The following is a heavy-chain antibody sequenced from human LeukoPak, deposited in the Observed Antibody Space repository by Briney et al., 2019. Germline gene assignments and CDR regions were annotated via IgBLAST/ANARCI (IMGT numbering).Heavy chain of an antibody. Sequence: GGSLRLSCTACGFTFRSYAMNWVRQAPGKGLEWVSYISSSSSTIYYADSVKGRFTISRDNAKNSLYLQMNSLRAGDTAVYYCARGHYAHAFDIWGQGTMVTVSS. CDR1: GFTFRSYA. D-gene: IGHD3-16*01. V-gene: IGHV3-48*01. J-gene: IGHJ3*02. CDR2: ISSSSSTI. CDR3: ARGHYAHAFDI.